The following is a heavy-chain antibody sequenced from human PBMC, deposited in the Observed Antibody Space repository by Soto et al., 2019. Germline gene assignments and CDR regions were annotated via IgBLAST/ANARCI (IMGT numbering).Heavy chain of an antibody. Sequence: GGSLRLSCAASGFTVSSNYMSWVRQAPGKGLEWVSVIYSGGSTYYADSVKGRFTISRDNSKNTLYLQMNSLRAEDTAVYYCARAEDISLGELSNWGQGTLVTVSS. CDR3: ARAEDISLGELSN. J-gene: IGHJ4*02. D-gene: IGHD3-16*02. CDR1: GFTVSSNY. CDR2: IYSGGST. V-gene: IGHV3-53*01.